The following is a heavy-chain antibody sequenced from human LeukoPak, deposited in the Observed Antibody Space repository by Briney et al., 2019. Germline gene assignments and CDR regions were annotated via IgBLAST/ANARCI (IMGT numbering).Heavy chain of an antibody. Sequence: PSQTLSLTCTVSGGSISSGDYYWSWIRQPPGKGLEWIGYIYYSGSTYYNPSLKSRVTISVDTSKNQFSLKLSSVTAADTAVYYCARGFNDILTGYRFDYWGQGTLVTVSS. D-gene: IGHD3-9*01. J-gene: IGHJ4*02. CDR3: ARGFNDILTGYRFDY. CDR2: IYYSGST. V-gene: IGHV4-30-4*01. CDR1: GGSISSGDYY.